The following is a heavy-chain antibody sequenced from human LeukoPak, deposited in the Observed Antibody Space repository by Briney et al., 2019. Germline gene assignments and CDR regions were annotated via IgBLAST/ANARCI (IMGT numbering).Heavy chain of an antibody. D-gene: IGHD6-13*01. CDR3: ARETSIAAAGTRGDN. CDR2: IATYNGNT. J-gene: IGHJ4*02. CDR1: VYTFTIYG. V-gene: IGHV1-18*01. Sequence: ASVKVSCTASVYTFTIYGISWVRQAPGQGLEWMGWIATYNGNTNYAQKLQGRVTMTTDTSTSTAYMELRSLRSDDTAVYYCARETSIAAAGTRGDNWGQGTLLTVSS.